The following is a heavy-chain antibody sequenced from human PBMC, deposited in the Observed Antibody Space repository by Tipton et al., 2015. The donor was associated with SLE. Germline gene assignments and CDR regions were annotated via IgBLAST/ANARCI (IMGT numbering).Heavy chain of an antibody. V-gene: IGHV4-38-2*01. Sequence: TLSLTCAVSDYSISSNYYWGWIRQPPGKGLEWIGTIYHSGTTYYNPSLKSRVTISVDTSKNQFSLEVRSVTAADTAMYYCARFGEHCDGGSCFPPAFWGQGTLVTVSS. CDR2: IYHSGTT. D-gene: IGHD2-15*01. CDR1: DYSISSNYY. J-gene: IGHJ4*02. CDR3: ARFGEHCDGGSCFPPAF.